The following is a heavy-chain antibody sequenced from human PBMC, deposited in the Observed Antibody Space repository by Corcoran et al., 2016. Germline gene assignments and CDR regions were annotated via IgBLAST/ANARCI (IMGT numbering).Heavy chain of an antibody. J-gene: IGHJ4*02. Sequence: QVQLQQWGAGLLKPSETLSLTCAVYGGSFSGYYWSWIRQPPGKGLEWIGEINHSGSTNYNPSLKSRVTISVDTSKNQFSLKLSSVTAADTAVYYCARVRKSSTSSTTRFDYWGQGTLVTVSS. D-gene: IGHD2-2*01. CDR3: ARVRKSSTSSTTRFDY. CDR2: INHSGST. V-gene: IGHV4-34*01. CDR1: GGSFSGYY.